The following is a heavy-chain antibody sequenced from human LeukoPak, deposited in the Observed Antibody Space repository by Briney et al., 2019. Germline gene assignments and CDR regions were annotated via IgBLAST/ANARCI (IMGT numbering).Heavy chain of an antibody. Sequence: GESLKISCKGSGYSFTNYWIAWVRQMPGKGLEWMGIIHPGDSDARYSPSFEGQVSFSADKSISAAYLQWSSLKASDTAMYYCARRSTYYSDTSGYYLDYWGPGTLVTVSS. CDR2: IHPGDSDA. CDR3: ARRSTYYSDTSGYYLDY. D-gene: IGHD3-22*01. V-gene: IGHV5-51*01. J-gene: IGHJ4*02. CDR1: GYSFTNYW.